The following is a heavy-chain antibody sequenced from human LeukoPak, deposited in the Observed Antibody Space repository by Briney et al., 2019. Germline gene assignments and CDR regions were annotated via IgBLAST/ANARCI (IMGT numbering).Heavy chain of an antibody. CDR2: IYHSGST. D-gene: IGHD3-10*01. CDR1: GGSISSYY. CDR3: ASELSGSYCIGY. Sequence: KASETLSLTCTVSGGSISSYYWSWIRQPPGKGLEWIGSIYHSGSTYYNPSLKSRVTISVDTSKNQFSLKLSSVTAADTAVYYCASELSGSYCIGYWGQGTLVTVSS. V-gene: IGHV4-38-2*02. J-gene: IGHJ4*02.